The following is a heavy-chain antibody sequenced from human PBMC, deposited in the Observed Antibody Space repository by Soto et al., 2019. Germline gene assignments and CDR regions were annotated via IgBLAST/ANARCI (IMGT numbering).Heavy chain of an antibody. CDR3: ARYPTTYYYDGSGIGAFDI. CDR2: IIPIFGTA. D-gene: IGHD3-22*01. Sequence: GASVKVSCKASGGTFSSYAISWVRQAPGQGLEWMGGIIPIFGTANYAQKFQGRVTITADESTSTAYMELSSLRSEDTAVYYCARYPTTYYYDGSGIGAFDIWGQGTMVTVSS. CDR1: GGTFSSYA. J-gene: IGHJ3*02. V-gene: IGHV1-69*13.